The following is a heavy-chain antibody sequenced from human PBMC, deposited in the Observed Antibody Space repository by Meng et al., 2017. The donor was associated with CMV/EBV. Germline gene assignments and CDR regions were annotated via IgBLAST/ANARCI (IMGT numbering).Heavy chain of an antibody. Sequence: GGSLRLSCAASGFTFSDYYLGWIRQAPGRGLEWISHLTRSGNTVFYAYSVKGRFNVSRDNSKKSMYLQMSGLRPDDTDVYYSVRVRDPGEPNLYFQHWGRGTLVTVSS. V-gene: IGHV3-11*01. CDR3: VRVRDPGEPNLYFQH. J-gene: IGHJ1*01. CDR1: GFTFSDYY. D-gene: IGHD3-10*01. CDR2: LTRSGNTV.